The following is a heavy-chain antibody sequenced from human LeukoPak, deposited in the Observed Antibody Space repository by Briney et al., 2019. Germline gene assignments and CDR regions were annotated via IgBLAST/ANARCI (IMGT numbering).Heavy chain of an antibody. Sequence: GGSLRLSCAASGLTFSSYAFNWVRQAPGKGLEWVSAIDNSGFTTYYADSVRGRFTISRDNVKNTLYLRMNSLRAEDTAVYYCAKVSTVTSNFDYWGQGTLVTVSS. CDR3: AKVSTVTSNFDY. CDR1: GLTFSSYA. J-gene: IGHJ4*02. CDR2: IDNSGFTT. V-gene: IGHV3-23*01. D-gene: IGHD4-17*01.